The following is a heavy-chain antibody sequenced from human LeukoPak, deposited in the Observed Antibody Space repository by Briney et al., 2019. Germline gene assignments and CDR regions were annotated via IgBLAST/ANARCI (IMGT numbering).Heavy chain of an antibody. J-gene: IGHJ4*02. V-gene: IGHV3-64*01. CDR1: GFTFSSYP. CDR3: ARETIGTNDY. D-gene: IGHD5-24*01. CDR2: ISSNGDTT. Sequence: GGSLKLSCAASGFTFSSYPMHWVRQAPGKGLEYVSAISSNGDTTYYANSVRGRFTISRDNSKNTLYLQMGSLRTEDMAIYYCARETIGTNDYGGQGTLVTVSS.